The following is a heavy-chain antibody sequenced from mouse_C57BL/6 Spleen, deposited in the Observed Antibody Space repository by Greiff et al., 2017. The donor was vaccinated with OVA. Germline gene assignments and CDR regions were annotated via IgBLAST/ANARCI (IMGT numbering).Heavy chain of an antibody. V-gene: IGHV1-81*01. CDR3: LIYYYGRDAMDY. D-gene: IGHD1-1*01. Sequence: QVQLKQSGAELARPGASVKLSCKASGYTFTSYGISWVKQRTGQGLEWIGEIYPRSGNTYYNEKFKGKATLTADKSSSTAYMELRSLTSEDSAVYFCLIYYYGRDAMDYWGQGTSVTVSS. J-gene: IGHJ4*01. CDR1: GYTFTSYG. CDR2: IYPRSGNT.